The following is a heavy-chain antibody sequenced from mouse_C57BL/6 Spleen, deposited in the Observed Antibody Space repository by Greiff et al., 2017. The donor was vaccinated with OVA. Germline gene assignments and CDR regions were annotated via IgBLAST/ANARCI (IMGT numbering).Heavy chain of an antibody. V-gene: IGHV1-80*01. Sequence: VQVVESGAELVKPGASVKISCKASGYAFSSYWMNWVKQRPGQGLEWIGQIYPGDGATNYNGKFKGKATLTAAKSSSTAYMQLSSLTSEDSAVYFCASPVTTVVATDAMDYWGQGTSVTVSS. J-gene: IGHJ4*01. CDR2: IYPGDGAT. CDR3: ASPVTTVVATDAMDY. CDR1: GYAFSSYW. D-gene: IGHD1-1*01.